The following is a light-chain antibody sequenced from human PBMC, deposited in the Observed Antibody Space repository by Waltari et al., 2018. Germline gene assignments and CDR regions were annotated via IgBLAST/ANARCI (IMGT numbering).Light chain of an antibody. J-gene: IGKJ1*01. CDR1: QSLVSSDGNTY. CDR3: MQGTHRPCT. CDR2: NVS. Sequence: DVVMTQSPLSLPVTLGQQASISCRSSQSLVSSDGNTYFNWFQQRPGQAPRRLLYNVSYRDSAVPYRFSGSVSGTDFTLGISRVEAEDVGVYYCMQGTHRPCTFGPGTKVEIK. V-gene: IGKV2-30*01.